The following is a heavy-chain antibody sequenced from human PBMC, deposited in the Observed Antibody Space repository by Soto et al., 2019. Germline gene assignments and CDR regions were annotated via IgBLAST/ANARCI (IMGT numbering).Heavy chain of an antibody. CDR2: IFHTGAT. Sequence: QVQLQESGPGLVKPSETLSLTCTVSSDSIAGENWWSWVRQPPGMGLECLGEIFHTGATNYNPSPTSRVTMEVDKSKNQFSLKLISATAAATAVYYCARVFSSGSGWMYYFDFWGQGTLVSVSS. J-gene: IGHJ4*02. V-gene: IGHV4-4*02. CDR1: SDSIAGENW. CDR3: ARVFSSGSGWMYYFDF. D-gene: IGHD6-25*01.